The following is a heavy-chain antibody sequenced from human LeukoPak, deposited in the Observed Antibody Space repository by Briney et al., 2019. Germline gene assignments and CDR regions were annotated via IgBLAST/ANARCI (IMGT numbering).Heavy chain of an antibody. CDR3: ARGPPESSNSDY. J-gene: IGHJ4*02. D-gene: IGHD6-13*01. Sequence: ASVKVSCKASGYTFTSYDVNRLRQATGQGLEWMGWMNPNSANTGYAQKFQGRVTMTRNTSISTAYMELSSLRSEDTAVYYCARGPPESSNSDYWGQGTLVTVSS. CDR1: GYTFTSYD. CDR2: MNPNSANT. V-gene: IGHV1-8*01.